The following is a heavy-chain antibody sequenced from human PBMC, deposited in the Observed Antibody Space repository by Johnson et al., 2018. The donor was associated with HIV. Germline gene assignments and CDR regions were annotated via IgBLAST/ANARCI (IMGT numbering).Heavy chain of an antibody. CDR2: INWNGGST. V-gene: IGHV3-20*04. CDR1: GFTFNDYA. D-gene: IGHD1-26*01. J-gene: IGHJ3*02. Sequence: MLLVESGGGVVRPGGSLRLSCAASGFTFNDYAMSWVRQAPGKGLEWVSGINWNGGSTGYADSVKGRFTISRDNAKNSLYLQMNSLRAEDTALYYCARADGLVGDRAFDIWGQGTMVTVSS. CDR3: ARADGLVGDRAFDI.